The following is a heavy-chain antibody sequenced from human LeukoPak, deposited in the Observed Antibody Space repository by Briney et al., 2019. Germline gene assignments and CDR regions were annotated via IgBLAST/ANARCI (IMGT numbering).Heavy chain of an antibody. CDR3: ARDIVTRPFDP. CDR1: GYTFTDYY. Sequence: GASVTVSCKASGYTFTDYYIHWVRQAPGQGLEWMGWINPNTGGTNYAQKFQGRVTMTRDTSISTAYMELSRLRSDDTAVYYCARDIVTRPFDPWGQGTLVTVSS. V-gene: IGHV1-2*02. CDR2: INPNTGGT. J-gene: IGHJ5*02. D-gene: IGHD1-26*01.